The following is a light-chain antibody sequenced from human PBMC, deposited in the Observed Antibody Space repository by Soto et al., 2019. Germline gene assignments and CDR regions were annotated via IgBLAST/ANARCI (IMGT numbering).Light chain of an antibody. V-gene: IGKV3-20*01. J-gene: IGKJ5*01. Sequence: EIVLTQSPGTLSLSPGERATLSCRASQSVSSGYLTWYQQKPGQAPRLLIYGASSRATGIPDRFSGSGSGTDFTLSISRLEPEDFAVYYCQQYGSSPLITFGQGTRLEMK. CDR1: QSVSSGY. CDR3: QQYGSSPLIT. CDR2: GAS.